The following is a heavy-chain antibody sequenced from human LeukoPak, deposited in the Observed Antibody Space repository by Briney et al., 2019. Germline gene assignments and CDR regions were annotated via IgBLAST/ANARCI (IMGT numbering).Heavy chain of an antibody. CDR1: GYSFTNYW. J-gene: IGHJ4*02. V-gene: IGHV5-51*01. CDR3: GRVPTRGGIDY. Sequence: ESLKISCKGSGYSFTNYWIGWVRQMPGKGLEWMGIIYPGDSDTRYSPSFQGQVTISADKSISTAYLQWSSLEASDTAMYYCGRVPTRGGIDYWGQGTLVTVSS. CDR2: IYPGDSDT.